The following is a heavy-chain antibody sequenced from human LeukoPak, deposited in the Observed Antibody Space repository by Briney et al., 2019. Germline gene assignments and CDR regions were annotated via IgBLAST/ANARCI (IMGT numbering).Heavy chain of an antibody. CDR1: GDSISSYY. CDR3: ARDGSGSSAHVYFDY. Sequence: SETLSLTCTVSGDSISSYYWSWIRQPPGKGLEWIGYIYYSGSTNYNPSLKSRVTISVDTSKNQFSLKLSSVTAADTAVYYCARDGSGSSAHVYFDYWGQGTLVTVSS. J-gene: IGHJ4*02. CDR2: IYYSGST. D-gene: IGHD1-26*01. V-gene: IGHV4-59*01.